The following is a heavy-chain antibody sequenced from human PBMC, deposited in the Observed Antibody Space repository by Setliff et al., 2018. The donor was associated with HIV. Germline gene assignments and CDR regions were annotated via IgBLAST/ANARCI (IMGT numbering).Heavy chain of an antibody. CDR2: ISSSGTTI. CDR3: ARDPHALDY. Sequence: PGGSLRLSCAASGFTFSDYYMSWIRQAPGKGLEWISYISSSGTTIYYADSVKGRFIISRDNAKNSLYLQMNDLRPEDTAVYYCARDPHALDYWGQGTLVTVSS. CDR1: GFTFSDYY. V-gene: IGHV3-11*04. J-gene: IGHJ4*02.